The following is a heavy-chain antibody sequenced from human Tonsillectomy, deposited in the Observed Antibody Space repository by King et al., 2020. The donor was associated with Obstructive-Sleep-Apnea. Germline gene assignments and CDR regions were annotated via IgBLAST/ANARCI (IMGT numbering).Heavy chain of an antibody. CDR3: AYFDSSGYYSYFDY. V-gene: IGHV3-30-3*01. CDR1: GFTFSSDS. J-gene: IGHJ4*02. Sequence: VQLVESGGGVVQPGRSLRLSCAASGFTFSSDSMHWVRQAPGKGLEWVALISYYGNKKYYADSVKGRFTISRDNSKSALFLQMNSLRAEDTAVYYCAYFDSSGYYSYFDYWGQGTLVTVSS. CDR2: ISYYGNKK. D-gene: IGHD3-22*01.